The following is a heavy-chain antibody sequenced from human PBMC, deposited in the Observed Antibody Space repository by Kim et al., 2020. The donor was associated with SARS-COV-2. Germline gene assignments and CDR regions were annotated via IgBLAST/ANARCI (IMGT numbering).Heavy chain of an antibody. V-gene: IGHV3-13*01. Sequence: GGSLRLSCAVSGFTFSSYDMHWVRQATGKGLEWVSAIGTAGDTYYPGSVKGRFTISRENAKNSLYLQMNSMRAGDTAGDYCSRSSWLDRNYGVDVWGQGT. CDR1: GFTFSSYD. CDR3: SRSSWLDRNYGVDV. J-gene: IGHJ6*02. CDR2: IGTAGDT. D-gene: IGHD6-13*01.